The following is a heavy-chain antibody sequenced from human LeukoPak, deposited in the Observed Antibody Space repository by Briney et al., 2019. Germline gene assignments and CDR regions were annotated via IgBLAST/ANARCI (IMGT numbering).Heavy chain of an antibody. V-gene: IGHV3-30*01. J-gene: IGHJ5*02. CDR3: VREFTYYDFWSGSSNWFDP. D-gene: IGHD3-3*01. CDR2: ISYDGSNK. CDR1: GFTFSSYA. Sequence: PGRSLRLSCAASGFTFSSYAMHWVRQAPGKGLEWVAVISYDGSNKYYADSVKGRFTISRDNSKNTLYLQMNSLRAEDTAVYYCVREFTYYDFWSGSSNWFDPWGQGTLVTVSS.